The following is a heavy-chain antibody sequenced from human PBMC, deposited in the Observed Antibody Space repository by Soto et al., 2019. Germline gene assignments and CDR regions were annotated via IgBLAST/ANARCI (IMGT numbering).Heavy chain of an antibody. Sequence: SETLSLTCVVYDGSLTEYHWSWVRQTPGKGLEWIGSMLYSGLTYYNPSLKSRVTLSVDTSKNQFSVRLNSVTASDTAVYYCAPLSVSLSGPYGIHVWGQGTTVTVSS. D-gene: IGHD2-15*01. V-gene: IGHV4-34*12. CDR2: MLYSGLT. CDR1: DGSLTEYH. CDR3: APLSVSLSGPYGIHV. J-gene: IGHJ6*02.